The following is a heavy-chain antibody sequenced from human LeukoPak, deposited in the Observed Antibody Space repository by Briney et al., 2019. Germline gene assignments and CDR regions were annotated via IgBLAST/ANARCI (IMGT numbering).Heavy chain of an antibody. Sequence: SETLSLTCTVSGGSISSGGYYWSWIRQPPGKGLEWIGYIYHSGSTYYNPSLKSRVTISVDRSKNQFSLKLSSVTAAGTAVYYCARGYSSSWYPYYFDYWGQGTLVTVSS. D-gene: IGHD6-13*01. CDR2: IYHSGST. CDR1: GGSISSGGYY. CDR3: ARGYSSSWYPYYFDY. V-gene: IGHV4-30-2*01. J-gene: IGHJ4*02.